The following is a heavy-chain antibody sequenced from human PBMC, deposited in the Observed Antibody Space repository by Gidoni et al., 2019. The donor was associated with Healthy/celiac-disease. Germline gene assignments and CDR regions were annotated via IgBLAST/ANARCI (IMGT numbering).Heavy chain of an antibody. CDR1: GFTVSSNY. Sequence: EVQLVESGGGLIQPGGSLRLSCAASGFTVSSNYMSWVRQAPGKGLEWVSVIYSGGSTYYADSVKCRFTISRDNSKNTLYLQMNSLRAEDTAVYYCARAAAGTSFDPWGQGTLVTVSS. D-gene: IGHD6-13*01. CDR2: IYSGGST. J-gene: IGHJ5*02. CDR3: ARAAAGTSFDP. V-gene: IGHV3-53*01.